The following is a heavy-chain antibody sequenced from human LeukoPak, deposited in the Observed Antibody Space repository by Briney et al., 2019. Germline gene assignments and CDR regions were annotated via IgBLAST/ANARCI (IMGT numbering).Heavy chain of an antibody. J-gene: IGHJ6*02. D-gene: IGHD5-12*01. CDR2: ISAYNGNT. CDR1: GYTFTSYG. V-gene: IGHV1-18*01. CDR3: ARWPPRGRYSGIPV. Sequence: ASVKVSCKASGYTFTSYGISWVRQAPGQGLEWMGWISAYNGNTSYAQKLQGRVTMTTDTSTSTAYMELRSLRSDDTAVYYCARWPPRGRYSGIPVWGQGTTVTVSS.